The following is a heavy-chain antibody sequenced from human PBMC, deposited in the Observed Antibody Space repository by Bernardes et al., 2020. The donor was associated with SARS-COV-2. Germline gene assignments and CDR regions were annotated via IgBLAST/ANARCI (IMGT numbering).Heavy chain of an antibody. Sequence: SCAASGFTFRSSGMHWVRQAPGPGLAWVAVLWYDGRNQYYADSVKGRFTISRDNSKNTLYLQMNSLRAEDTAVYYCASQSSSWYGVDYWGQGTLVTVS. CDR2: LWYDGRNQ. CDR1: GFTFRSSG. D-gene: IGHD6-13*01. V-gene: IGHV3-33*01. CDR3: ASQSSSWYGVDY. J-gene: IGHJ4*02.